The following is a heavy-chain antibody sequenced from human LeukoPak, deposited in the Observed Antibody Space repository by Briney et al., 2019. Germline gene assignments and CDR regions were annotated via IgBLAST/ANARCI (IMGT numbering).Heavy chain of an antibody. CDR2: IYPSGIT. CDR3: ARVAVPAAKGAFDI. V-gene: IGHV4-4*07. J-gene: IGHJ3*02. D-gene: IGHD2-2*01. Sequence: PLETLSLTCTVSGGSISSYYWSWIRQPAGKGLEWIGRIYPSGITNYNPSLKSRVTMSVDTSKNQFSPKLSSVTAADTAVYYCARVAVPAAKGAFDIWGQGTMVTVSS. CDR1: GGSISSYY.